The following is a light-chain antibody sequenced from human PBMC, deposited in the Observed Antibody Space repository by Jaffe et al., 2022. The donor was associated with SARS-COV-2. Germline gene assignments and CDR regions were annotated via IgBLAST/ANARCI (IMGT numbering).Light chain of an antibody. CDR2: KEN. V-gene: IGLV1-47*01. CDR1: ISNIATNH. J-gene: IGLJ3*02. CDR3: AAWDDSLRALL. Sequence: QAVLTQPPSASATPGQRVTISCSGDISNIATNHVYWYQKLPGTAPKLFISKENQRPSGVPERFSASKSGTSASLAISGLRSDDEADYYCAAWDDSLRALLFGGGTKLTVL.